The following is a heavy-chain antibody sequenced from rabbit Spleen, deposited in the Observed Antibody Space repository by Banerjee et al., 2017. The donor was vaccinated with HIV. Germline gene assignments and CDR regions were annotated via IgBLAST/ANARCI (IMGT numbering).Heavy chain of an antibody. V-gene: IGHV1S40*01. J-gene: IGHJ4*01. CDR1: GFSFSNKAG. CDR2: INVVTGKA. Sequence: QSLEESGGDLVKPGASLTLTCTASGFSFSNKAGMCWVRQTPGKGLEWIACINVVTGKAVSASCAKGRFTCSKTSSITVTLQTTSPTAADTATFSCARDLDSVSGWNFGLWGPGTLVTVS. D-gene: IGHD4-1*01. CDR3: ARDLDSVSGWNFGL.